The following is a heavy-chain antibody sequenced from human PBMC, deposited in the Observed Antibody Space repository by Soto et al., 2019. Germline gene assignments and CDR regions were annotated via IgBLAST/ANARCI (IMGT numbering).Heavy chain of an antibody. Sequence: SETLSLTCTVSGGSISSGGYYWSWIRQHPGKGLEWIGYIYYSGSTYYNPSLKSRVTISVDTAKNQFSLQLNSVTPEDTAVYYCARDPDLVLLTGPVAFDIWGKGTMVTVS. J-gene: IGHJ3*02. CDR3: ARDPDLVLLTGPVAFDI. CDR2: IYYSGST. CDR1: GGSISSGGYY. D-gene: IGHD3-9*01. V-gene: IGHV4-31*03.